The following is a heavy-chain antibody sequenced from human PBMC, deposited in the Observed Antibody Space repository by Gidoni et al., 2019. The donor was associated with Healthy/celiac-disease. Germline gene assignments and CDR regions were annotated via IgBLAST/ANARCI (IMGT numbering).Heavy chain of an antibody. CDR1: GFTFSSYW. CDR3: AREVSAGRYFDY. CDR2: INSDGSST. J-gene: IGHJ4*02. V-gene: IGHV3-74*01. Sequence: EVQLVESGGGLVQPGGSLRLSCAASGFTFSSYWMHWVRQAPGKGLVWVPRINSDGSSTSYADSVKGRFTISRDNAKNTLYLKMNSLRAEDTAVYYCAREVSAGRYFDYWGQGTLVTVSS.